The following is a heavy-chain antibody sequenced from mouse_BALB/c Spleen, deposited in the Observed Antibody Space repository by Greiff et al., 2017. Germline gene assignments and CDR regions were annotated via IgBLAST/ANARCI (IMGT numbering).Heavy chain of an antibody. J-gene: IGHJ4*01. Sequence: VKLVESGPGLVQPSQSLSITCTVSGFSLTSYGVHWVRQSPGKGLEWLGVIWSGGSTDYNAAFISRLSISKDNSKSQVFFKMNSLQANDTAIYYCARSIYYDYAMDYWGQGTSVTVSS. CDR1: GFSLTSYG. D-gene: IGHD2-4*01. CDR3: ARSIYYDYAMDY. CDR2: IWSGGST. V-gene: IGHV2-2*02.